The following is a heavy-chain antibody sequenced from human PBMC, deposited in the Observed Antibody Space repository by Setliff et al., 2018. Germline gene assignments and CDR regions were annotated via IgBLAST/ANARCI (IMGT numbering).Heavy chain of an antibody. CDR1: GFTFSTYA. CDR3: AKGLRGVVYYYGLDV. CDR2: ISSNGGST. Sequence: PGGSLRLSCAASGFTFSTYAVSWVRQAPGKGLEYVSAISSNGGSTYYADSVKGRFTISRDNSKNTLYLQMNSLRAEDTAVYYCAKGLRGVVYYYGLDVWGQGTTVTVSS. V-gene: IGHV3-64*02. D-gene: IGHD3-3*01. J-gene: IGHJ6*02.